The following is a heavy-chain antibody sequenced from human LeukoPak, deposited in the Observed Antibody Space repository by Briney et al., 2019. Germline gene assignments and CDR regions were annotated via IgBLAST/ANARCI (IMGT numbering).Heavy chain of an antibody. CDR3: ARDPPGYDILTGYYPNWFDP. CDR1: GYTFTGYY. V-gene: IGHV1-2*02. CDR2: INPNSGGT. D-gene: IGHD3-9*01. J-gene: IGHJ5*02. Sequence: ASVKVSCKASGYTFTGYYMHWVRQAPGQGLEWMGWINPNSGGTNYAQKFQGRVTMTRDTSISTAYMELSRLRSDDTAVYYCARDPPGYDILTGYYPNWFDPWGQGTLATVSS.